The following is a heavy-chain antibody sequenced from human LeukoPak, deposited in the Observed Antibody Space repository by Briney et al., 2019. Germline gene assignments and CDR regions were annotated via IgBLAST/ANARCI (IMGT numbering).Heavy chain of an antibody. Sequence: PSETLSLTCAVYGGSFSGYYWSWIRQPPGKGLEWIGEINHSGSTNYNPSLKRRVTISVDTSKNQFSLKLSSVTAADTAVYYCARRVGYSSGWLDYWGQGTLVTVSS. CDR2: INHSGST. CDR3: ARRVGYSSGWLDY. J-gene: IGHJ4*02. D-gene: IGHD6-19*01. CDR1: GGSFSGYY. V-gene: IGHV4-34*01.